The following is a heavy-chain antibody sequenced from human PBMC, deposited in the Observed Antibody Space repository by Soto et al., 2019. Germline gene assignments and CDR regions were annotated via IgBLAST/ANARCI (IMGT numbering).Heavy chain of an antibody. Sequence: HPGGSLRLSCAASGFTLRSYWMSWVRQAPGKGLEWLATIKTDVSEKKYVDSVKGRFTISRDNAKNSLCLQMNSLRAEDTAVYYCARDTVAPTMYYFDYWGQGTLVTVSS. J-gene: IGHJ4*02. V-gene: IGHV3-7*01. D-gene: IGHD4-4*01. CDR3: ARDTVAPTMYYFDY. CDR2: IKTDVSEK. CDR1: GFTLRSYW.